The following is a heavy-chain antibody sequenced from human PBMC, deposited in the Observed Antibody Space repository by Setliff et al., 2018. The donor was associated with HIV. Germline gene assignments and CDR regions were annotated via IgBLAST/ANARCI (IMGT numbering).Heavy chain of an antibody. CDR3: ARESLMITFGGGSGFDP. J-gene: IGHJ5*02. V-gene: IGHV1-2*02. CDR1: GYTFTAYY. CDR2: INPDSGGT. Sequence: ASVKVSCKASGYTFTAYYIHWVRQAPGQGLEWMGWINPDSGGTKYAQRFQGRVTMTRDTSINTAYMELSRLISDDTALYFSARESLMITFGGGSGFDPWGQGTLVTVSS. D-gene: IGHD3-16*01.